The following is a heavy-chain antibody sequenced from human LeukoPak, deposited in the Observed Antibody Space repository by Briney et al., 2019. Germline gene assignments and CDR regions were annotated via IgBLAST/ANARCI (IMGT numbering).Heavy chain of an antibody. D-gene: IGHD4-17*01. CDR3: ARGEDYGDYYFDY. CDR1: GGSFSGYY. Sequence: SETLSLTCAVYGGSFSGYYWSWIRQPPGKGLEWIGEINHSGSTNYNPSLKSRVTISVDTSKNQFSLKLSSVTAADMAVYYCARGEDYGDYYFDYWGQGTLVTVSS. CDR2: INHSGST. J-gene: IGHJ4*02. V-gene: IGHV4-34*01.